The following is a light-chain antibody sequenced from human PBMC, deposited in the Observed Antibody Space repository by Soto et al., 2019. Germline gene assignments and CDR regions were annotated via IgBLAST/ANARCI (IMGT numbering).Light chain of an antibody. CDR2: DTN. Sequence: QSVLTQPPSVSAAPGQTVTVSCSGNKSNVGRNYVSWYQQFPGTAPRLLIYDTNKRPSGIPGRFSGSKSGTSATLGITGLQTGGEAIYYCGTWDSRLSGVLFGGGTKVTVL. J-gene: IGLJ2*01. CDR1: KSNVGRNY. CDR3: GTWDSRLSGVL. V-gene: IGLV1-51*01.